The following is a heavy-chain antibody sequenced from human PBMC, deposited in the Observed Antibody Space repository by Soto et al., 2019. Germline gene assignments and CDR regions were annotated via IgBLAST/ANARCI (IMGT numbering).Heavy chain of an antibody. CDR1: GFSLNSYA. CDR3: ASDPWNYVEKNDVDY. J-gene: IGHJ4*02. CDR2: ISYDGNRR. D-gene: IGHD1-7*01. Sequence: GGSLRLSCAASGFSLNSYAMYWVRQAPGKGLEWVAVISYDGNRRCAAASDKCRFTLSRDNTKNTLFLQVNSLRPEDTAVYYCASDPWNYVEKNDVDYWGQGTLVTVTS. V-gene: IGHV3-30*04.